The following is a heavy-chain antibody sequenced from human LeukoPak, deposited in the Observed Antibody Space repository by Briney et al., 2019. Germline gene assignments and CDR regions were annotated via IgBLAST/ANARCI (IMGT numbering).Heavy chain of an antibody. D-gene: IGHD2-15*01. CDR3: AKDRSYCSGGSCYTHYFDY. Sequence: PGGSLRLSCAASGFTFSSYAMSWVRQAPGKGLEWVSAISGSGGSTYYADSVKGRFTISRDNSKNTLYLQMNSLRAEDTAVYYCAKDRSYCSGGSCYTHYFDYWGQGTLVTVSS. V-gene: IGHV3-23*01. CDR1: GFTFSSYA. CDR2: ISGSGGST. J-gene: IGHJ4*02.